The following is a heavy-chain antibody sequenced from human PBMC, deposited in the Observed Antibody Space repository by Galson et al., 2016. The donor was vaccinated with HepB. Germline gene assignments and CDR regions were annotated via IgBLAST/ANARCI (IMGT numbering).Heavy chain of an antibody. J-gene: IGHJ4*02. V-gene: IGHV1-18*01. D-gene: IGHD1-1*01. CDR3: ARDADWNLDY. CDR1: GYTFTSYG. CDR2: ISTYSGNT. Sequence: SVKVSCKASGYTFTSYGISWVRQAPGQGLEWMGWISTYSGNTNYGKRLQGRVTMNTDTSTSTAYMELRSLRSDDTAVYYCARDADWNLDYWGQGTLVTVSS.